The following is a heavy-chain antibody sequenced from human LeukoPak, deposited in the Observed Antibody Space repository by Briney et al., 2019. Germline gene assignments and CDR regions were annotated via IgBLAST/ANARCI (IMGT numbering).Heavy chain of an antibody. Sequence: GGSLRLSCAASGFTFSSYSMNWVRQAPGKGLEWVSSISSSSSYIYYADSVKGRFTISRDNAKNSLSLQMSSLRAEDTAVYYCTRGYCSGGYCTRGHCGGGSCTSAVDYWGQGTLVTVSS. CDR1: GFTFSSYS. D-gene: IGHD2-15*01. J-gene: IGHJ4*02. CDR2: ISSSSSYI. CDR3: TRGYCSGGYCTRGHCGGGSCTSAVDY. V-gene: IGHV3-21*01.